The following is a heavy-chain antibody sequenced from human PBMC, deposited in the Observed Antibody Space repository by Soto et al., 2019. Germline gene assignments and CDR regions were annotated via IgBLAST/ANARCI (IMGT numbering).Heavy chain of an antibody. D-gene: IGHD2-2*01. Sequence: AGGSLRLSCAASGFTFSNAWMSWVRQAPGKGLEWVGRIKSKTDGGTTDYAAPVKGRFTISRDDSKNTLYLQMNSLKTEDTAVYYCTTTAGYCSSTSCYGADYWGQGTLVTVSS. CDR3: TTTAGYCSSTSCYGADY. J-gene: IGHJ4*02. CDR2: IKSKTDGGTT. V-gene: IGHV3-15*01. CDR1: GFTFSNAW.